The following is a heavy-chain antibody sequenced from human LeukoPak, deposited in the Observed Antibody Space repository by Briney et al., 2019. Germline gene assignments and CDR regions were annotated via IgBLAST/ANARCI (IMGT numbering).Heavy chain of an antibody. CDR1: GYTFTGYY. Sequence: VASVKVSCKASGYTFTGYYIHWVRQVPGQGLEWMGWINPNSGGTKYPQRFQGRVTMTRDTSISTAYMELRSLRSDDTAVYYCASGPPGYWGQGTLVTVSS. J-gene: IGHJ4*02. CDR3: ASGPPGY. V-gene: IGHV1-2*02. CDR2: INPNSGGT.